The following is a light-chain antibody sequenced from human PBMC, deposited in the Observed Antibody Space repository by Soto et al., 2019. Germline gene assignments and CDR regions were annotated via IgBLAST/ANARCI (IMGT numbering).Light chain of an antibody. CDR2: DGS. J-gene: IGKJ4*01. CDR1: QRVSSY. Sequence: IVLTQSPATLSLSPGERATLSCRASQRVSSYLAWYQQRPGQAPRLLIYDGSSRATGIPARFSGSGFGPDFTLTTASLKPADFAVYYCQQRSNWPLTFGGGTQVEIK. CDR3: QQRSNWPLT. V-gene: IGKV3-11*01.